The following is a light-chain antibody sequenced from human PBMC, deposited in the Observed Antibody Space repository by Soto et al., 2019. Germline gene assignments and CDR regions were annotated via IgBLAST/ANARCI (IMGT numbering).Light chain of an antibody. V-gene: IGLV2-8*01. J-gene: IGLJ1*01. CDR3: SSYAGSNNYV. CDR1: SSDVGGYNY. CDR2: EVS. Sequence: QSALTQPPSASGSPGQSVTISCTGTSSDVGGYNYVSWYQQHPGKAPKLMIYEVSKRPSGVPDRFSGSKSGNTASLTVSGLQAADEADYYCSSYAGSNNYVFGTGTQLTVL.